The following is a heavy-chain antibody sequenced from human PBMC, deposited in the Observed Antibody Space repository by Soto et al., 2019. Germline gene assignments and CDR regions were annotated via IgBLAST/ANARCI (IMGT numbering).Heavy chain of an antibody. J-gene: IGHJ4*02. Sequence: GASVKVSCKASGYTFTSYGISWVRQAPGQGLEWMGWISAYNGNTNYAQKLQGRVTMTTDTSTSTAYMELRSLRSDDTAVYYCARDQVPDYYDSSGYYRFDYWGQGTLVTVSS. CDR3: ARDQVPDYYDSSGYYRFDY. CDR1: GYTFTSYG. V-gene: IGHV1-18*01. CDR2: ISAYNGNT. D-gene: IGHD3-22*01.